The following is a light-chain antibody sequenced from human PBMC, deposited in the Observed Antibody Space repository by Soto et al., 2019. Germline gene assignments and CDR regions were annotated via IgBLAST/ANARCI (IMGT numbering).Light chain of an antibody. CDR1: QSVSNN. Sequence: EIVLTQSPGTLSLSPGERATLSCRASQSVSNNYLAWYQQKAGQAPRLLIYGASTRAPGFPARFSGSGSGTDFTLTISSLQPEDFAVYDCQQYNNWTWTFGQGTKFDIK. J-gene: IGKJ1*01. V-gene: IGKV3-15*01. CDR2: GAS. CDR3: QQYNNWTWT.